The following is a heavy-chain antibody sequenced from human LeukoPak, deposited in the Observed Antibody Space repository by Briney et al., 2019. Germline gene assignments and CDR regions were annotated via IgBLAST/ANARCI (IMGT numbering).Heavy chain of an antibody. D-gene: IGHD3-22*01. V-gene: IGHV1-18*01. CDR2: ISAYNGNT. Sequence: GASVKVSCKASGGTFSSYGISWVRQAPGQGLEWMGWISAYNGNTNYAQKLQGRVTMTTDTSTSTAYMELRSLRSGDTAVYYCARDLEYYYDSSGYYYDYYYYYGMDVWGQGTTVTVSS. J-gene: IGHJ6*02. CDR3: ARDLEYYYDSSGYYYDYYYYYGMDV. CDR1: GGTFSSYG.